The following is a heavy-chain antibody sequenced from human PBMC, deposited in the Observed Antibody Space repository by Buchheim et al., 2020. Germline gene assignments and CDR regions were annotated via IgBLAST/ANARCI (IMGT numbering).Heavy chain of an antibody. J-gene: IGHJ4*02. Sequence: EVQLVESGGGLVKPGGSLRLSCAASGFTFSSYSMNWVRQAPGKGLEWVSFISSSSSYIYYADSVKGRFTISRDNANNSLFLQMNSLRAEDTAVYYCARSVGATTMGRFDYWGQGTL. CDR1: GFTFSSYS. CDR2: ISSSSSYI. V-gene: IGHV3-21*01. D-gene: IGHD1-26*01. CDR3: ARSVGATTMGRFDY.